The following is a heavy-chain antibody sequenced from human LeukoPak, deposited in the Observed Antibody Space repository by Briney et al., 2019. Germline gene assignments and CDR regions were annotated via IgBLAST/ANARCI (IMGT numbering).Heavy chain of an antibody. CDR3: ARQRGSGTWAFDY. CDR2: IYYTGST. CDR1: GDSISSGPSY. V-gene: IGHV4-39*01. J-gene: IGHJ4*02. Sequence: SQTLSLTCTVSGDSISSGPSYWGWIRPPPGKGMEWIGTIYYTGSTYYNPSLKSRVSISVDTSKNQFSLKLSSVTAADTAVYYCARQRGSGTWAFDYWGQGTLVTVSS. D-gene: IGHD3-10*01.